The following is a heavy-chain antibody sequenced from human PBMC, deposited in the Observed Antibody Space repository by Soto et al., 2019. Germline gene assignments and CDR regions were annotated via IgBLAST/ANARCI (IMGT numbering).Heavy chain of an antibody. V-gene: IGHV3-30*18. CDR1: GFSFNMFA. D-gene: IGHD3-22*01. J-gene: IGHJ4*02. CDR3: AKDFGFDSSGYDY. CDR2: ISSDGTNE. Sequence: GGSLRLSCAASGFSFNMFAMHWLRQAPGKGLEWVARISSDGTNEQYADSVKGRFTISRDNSKDTVYVQMNSLRIEDTAVYYCAKDFGFDSSGYDYWGRGTLVTVSS.